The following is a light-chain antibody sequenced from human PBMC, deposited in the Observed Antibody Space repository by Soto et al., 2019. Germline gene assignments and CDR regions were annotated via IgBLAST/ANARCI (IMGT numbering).Light chain of an antibody. Sequence: QLVLTQSPSASASLGASVNLTGTLSSGHSSYAIAWHQQQPEKGPRYLMKLNSDGSHSKGDGIPDRFSGSSSGAERYLTISRLQSEDEADYSCPTWGTGIQVFGGGTKLTVL. J-gene: IGLJ2*01. CDR3: PTWGTGIQV. V-gene: IGLV4-69*01. CDR2: LNSDGSH. CDR1: SGHSSYA.